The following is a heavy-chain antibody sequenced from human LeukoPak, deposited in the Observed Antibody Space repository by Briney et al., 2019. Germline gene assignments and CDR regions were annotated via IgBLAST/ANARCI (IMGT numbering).Heavy chain of an antibody. D-gene: IGHD3-22*01. Sequence: SETLSLTCTVSGYSISSGYYWGWIRQPPGKGLEWIGSIYHSGSTYYNPSLKSRVTISVDTSRNQFSLKLSSVTAADTAVYYCASVDGYYYDSSGFLEVDYWGQGTLVTVSS. V-gene: IGHV4-38-2*02. CDR2: IYHSGST. CDR1: GYSISSGYY. CDR3: ASVDGYYYDSSGFLEVDY. J-gene: IGHJ4*02.